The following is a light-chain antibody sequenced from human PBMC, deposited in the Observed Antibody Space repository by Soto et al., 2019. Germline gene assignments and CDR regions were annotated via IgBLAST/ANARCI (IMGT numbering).Light chain of an antibody. J-gene: IGLJ1*01. CDR2: GYN. CDR3: QSFDSSLRDYV. V-gene: IGLV1-40*01. Sequence: QSVLTQPPSVSGALGQRVTISCTGSSSNIGAGYDVHWYQQLPGTAPKVLIYGYNNRPSGVPDRFSGSKSGTSASLAITGLQAEDEADYYCQSFDSSLRDYVFGGGTNFTVL. CDR1: SSNIGAGYD.